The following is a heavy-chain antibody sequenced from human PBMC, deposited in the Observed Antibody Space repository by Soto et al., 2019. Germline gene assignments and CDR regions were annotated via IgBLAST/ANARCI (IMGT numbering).Heavy chain of an antibody. CDR1: GSTFSSYA. V-gene: IGHV3-23*01. CDR3: AKDVYYDSSIDY. D-gene: IGHD3-22*01. CDR2: ISGSGGST. Sequence: AGGSLRLSCAASGSTFSSYAMSWVRQAPGKGLEWVSAISGSGGSTYYADSVKGRFTISRDNSKNTLYLQMNSLRAEDTAVYYCAKDVYYDSSIDYWGQGTLVTVSS. J-gene: IGHJ4*02.